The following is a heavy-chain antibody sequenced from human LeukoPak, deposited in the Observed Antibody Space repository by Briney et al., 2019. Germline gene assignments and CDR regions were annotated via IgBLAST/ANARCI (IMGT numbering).Heavy chain of an antibody. Sequence: GGSLRLSCAASGFIVSSNYMSWIRQAPGKGLEWVSYISSSGSTIYYADSVKGRFTISRDNAKNSLYLQMNSLRAEDTAVYYCARTHPAGTTAYYYYYYMDVWGKGTTVTVSS. CDR3: ARTHPAGTTAYYYYYYMDV. CDR1: GFIVSSNY. J-gene: IGHJ6*03. V-gene: IGHV3-11*04. CDR2: ISSSGSTI. D-gene: IGHD1-7*01.